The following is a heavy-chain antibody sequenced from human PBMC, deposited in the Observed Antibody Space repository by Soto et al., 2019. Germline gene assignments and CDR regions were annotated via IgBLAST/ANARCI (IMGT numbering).Heavy chain of an antibody. V-gene: IGHV1-69*13. J-gene: IGHJ3*02. D-gene: IGHD3-9*01. CDR1: GGTFSSYA. Sequence: ASVKVSCKASGGTFSSYAISWVRQAPGQGLEWMGGIIPIFGTANYAQKFQGRVTITADESTSTAYMELSSLRSEDTAVYYCARDSNYDILTGQHDSFDIWGQGTMVTGS. CDR2: IIPIFGTA. CDR3: ARDSNYDILTGQHDSFDI.